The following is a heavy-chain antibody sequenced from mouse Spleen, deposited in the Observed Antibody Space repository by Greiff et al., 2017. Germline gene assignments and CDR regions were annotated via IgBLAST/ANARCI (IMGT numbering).Heavy chain of an antibody. CDR2: ISSGSSTI. V-gene: IGHV5-17*01. CDR1: GFTFSDYG. D-gene: IGHD4-1*01. CDR3: ARKRNWDYAMDY. Sequence: EVKLVESGGGLVKPGGSLKLSCAASGFTFSDYGMHWVRQAPEKGLEWVAYISSGSSTIYYADTVKGRFTISRDNAKNTLFLQMTSLRSEDTAMYYCARKRNWDYAMDYWGQGTSVTVSS. J-gene: IGHJ4*01.